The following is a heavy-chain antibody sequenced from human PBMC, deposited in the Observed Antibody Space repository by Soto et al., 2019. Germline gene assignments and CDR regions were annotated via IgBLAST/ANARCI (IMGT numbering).Heavy chain of an antibody. Sequence: PGVSLRLSCAASGLTFSRYEMNWVRQAPGKGLEWISYISTSGSTIYYADSVTGRFTISRDNAQNSLYLQMNSLRAEDTAVYYCARQLAAAGSFDYWGKGTLVTVSS. V-gene: IGHV3-48*03. J-gene: IGHJ4*02. CDR2: ISTSGSTI. CDR1: GLTFSRYE. D-gene: IGHD6-13*01. CDR3: ARQLAAAGSFDY.